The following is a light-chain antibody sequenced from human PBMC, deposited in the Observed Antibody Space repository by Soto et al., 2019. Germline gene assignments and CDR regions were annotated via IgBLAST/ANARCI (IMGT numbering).Light chain of an antibody. V-gene: IGLV7-43*01. Sequence: QTVVTQEPSLTVSPGGTVTLPCASRTGAVTTGYYPNWFQQKPGQAPRALIYSTNNQYSWTPARLSGSLLGGKADLKLSGVQPEYEADYYCLLYYGGQLGVFGGGHKLNVL. CDR2: STN. CDR3: LLYYGGQLGV. J-gene: IGLJ2*01. CDR1: TGAVTTGYY.